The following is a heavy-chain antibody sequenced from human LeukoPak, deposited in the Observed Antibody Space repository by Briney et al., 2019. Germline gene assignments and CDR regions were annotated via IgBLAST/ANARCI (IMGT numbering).Heavy chain of an antibody. CDR3: ARGRGAYSSSWPRGSWFDP. CDR2: INHSGST. V-gene: IGHV4-34*01. CDR1: GGSISSYY. D-gene: IGHD6-13*01. Sequence: SETLSLTCTVSGGSISSYYWSWIRQPPGKGLEWIGEINHSGSTNYNPSLKSRVTISVDTSKNQFSLKLSSVTAADTAVYYCARGRGAYSSSWPRGSWFDPWGQGTLVTVSS. J-gene: IGHJ5*02.